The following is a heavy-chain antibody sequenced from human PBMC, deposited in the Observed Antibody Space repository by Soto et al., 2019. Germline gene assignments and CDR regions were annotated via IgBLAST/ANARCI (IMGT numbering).Heavy chain of an antibody. Sequence: GGSLRLSCATSGFTFSGFVMQWVRQAPGKGLEWVAVIRYDGSHKYYADSVKGRFTISRDDSKNTLYLQMNNLRVEDTAVYYCVRGSSCTTTTCYNLGWFAPWGQGTLVTVSS. J-gene: IGHJ5*02. D-gene: IGHD2-2*02. CDR1: GFTFSGFV. V-gene: IGHV3-33*01. CDR3: VRGSSCTTTTCYNLGWFAP. CDR2: IRYDGSHK.